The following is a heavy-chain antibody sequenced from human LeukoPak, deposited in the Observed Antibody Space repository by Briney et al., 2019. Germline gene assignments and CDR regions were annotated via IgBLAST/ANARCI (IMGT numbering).Heavy chain of an antibody. CDR3: ARVNRDGYNEFDY. V-gene: IGHV4-59*11. D-gene: IGHD5-24*01. CDR1: GVSISSHY. CDR2: IYYSGST. J-gene: IGHJ4*02. Sequence: SETLSLTCTVSGVSISSHYWSWIRQPPGKGLEWIGYIYYSGSTNYNPSLKSRVTISVDTSKNQFSLKLSSVTAADTAVYYCARVNRDGYNEFDYWGQGTLVTVSS.